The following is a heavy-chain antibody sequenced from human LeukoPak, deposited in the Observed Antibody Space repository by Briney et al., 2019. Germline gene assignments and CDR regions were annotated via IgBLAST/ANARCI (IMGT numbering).Heavy chain of an antibody. V-gene: IGHV3-74*01. Sequence: GGSLRLSCAASGFTFRNHWMHWVRQAPGKGLVWVARINSDGSDTSHADSVEGRFTISRDNSKNTLYLQMNSLRAEDTAVYYCAKDGMATTDYWGQGTLVTVSS. CDR1: GFTFRNHW. CDR2: INSDGSDT. J-gene: IGHJ4*02. D-gene: IGHD5-24*01. CDR3: AKDGMATTDY.